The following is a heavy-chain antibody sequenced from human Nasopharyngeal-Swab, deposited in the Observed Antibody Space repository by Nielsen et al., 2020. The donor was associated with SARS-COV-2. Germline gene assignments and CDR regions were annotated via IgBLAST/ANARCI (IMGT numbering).Heavy chain of an antibody. D-gene: IGHD2-21*01. J-gene: IGHJ4*02. CDR2: IYNSGST. Sequence: SETLSLTCAVYGGSFSSYYWGWIRQPPGKGLEWIGSIYNSGSTYYNPSLKSRVTISVDTSKNQFSLKLSSVTAADTAVYYCARHASGGGEPRLDYWGQGTLVTVSS. CDR1: GGSFSSYY. CDR3: ARHASGGGEPRLDY. V-gene: IGHV4-39*01.